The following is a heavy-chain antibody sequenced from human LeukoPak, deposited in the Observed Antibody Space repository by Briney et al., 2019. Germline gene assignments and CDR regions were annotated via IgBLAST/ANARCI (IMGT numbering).Heavy chain of an antibody. CDR3: ATLGYCSSRSCYYERDWFDP. J-gene: IGHJ5*02. D-gene: IGHD2-2*01. CDR1: GYSFTSHW. V-gene: IGHV5-51*01. CDR2: IYPGDSEA. Sequence: GESLKISCKASGYSFTSHWIGWVRQMPGKGLEWMGIIYPGDSEARYSPSFQGQVTISADKSISTAYLQWSSPKASDTAMYYCATLGYCSSRSCYYERDWFDPWGQGTLVIVSS.